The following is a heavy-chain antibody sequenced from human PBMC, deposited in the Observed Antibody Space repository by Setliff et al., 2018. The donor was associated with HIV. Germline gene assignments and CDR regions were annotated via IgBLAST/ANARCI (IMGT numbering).Heavy chain of an antibody. CDR2: INYDESYE. D-gene: IGHD7-27*01. CDR1: GFTFSAHG. CDR3: AKDGDYRNWGYDAFDI. J-gene: IGHJ3*02. Sequence: PGGSLRLSCAASGFTFSAHGMHWVRQAPGKGLEWVAFINYDESYEYYADSVKGRVTISRDNSANTVDLQMNSLRAEDTAVYYCAKDGDYRNWGYDAFDIWGQGTMVTVSS. V-gene: IGHV3-30*02.